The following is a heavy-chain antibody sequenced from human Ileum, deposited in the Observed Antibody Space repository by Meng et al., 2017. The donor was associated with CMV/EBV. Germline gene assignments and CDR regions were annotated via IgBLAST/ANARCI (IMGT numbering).Heavy chain of an antibody. Sequence: QVHLQESGPGLVKPSETLSLTCTVSGDSISSGSYYWSWIRQPAGKGLEWIGRIYTSGSTSYNPSLKSRITISLDTSKNQFSLKLNSVTAADTAVYFCARDRENDYYFDLWGRGTLVTVSS. CDR2: IYTSGST. D-gene: IGHD4-11*01. V-gene: IGHV4-61*02. CDR1: GDSISSGSYY. J-gene: IGHJ2*01. CDR3: ARDRENDYYFDL.